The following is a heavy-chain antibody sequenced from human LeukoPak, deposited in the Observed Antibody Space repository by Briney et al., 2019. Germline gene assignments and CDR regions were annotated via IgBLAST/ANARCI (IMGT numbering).Heavy chain of an antibody. Sequence: PGGSLTLSCAASGFTFSDYYMSWIRQAPGKGLEGVSYISSSGSTIYYADSVKGRFTISRDNAKNSLYLQMNSLRAEDTAVYCCARAIIPGFWDYWGQGTLVTVSS. CDR3: ARAIIPGFWDY. D-gene: IGHD3-3*01. J-gene: IGHJ4*02. V-gene: IGHV3-11*01. CDR2: ISSSGSTI. CDR1: GFTFSDYY.